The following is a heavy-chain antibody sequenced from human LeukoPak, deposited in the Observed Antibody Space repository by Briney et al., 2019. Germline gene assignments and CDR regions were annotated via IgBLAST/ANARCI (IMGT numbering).Heavy chain of an antibody. V-gene: IGHV3-11*04. CDR2: ISSSGSTT. CDR3: ARAGGPPHYYYYYMDV. J-gene: IGHJ6*03. D-gene: IGHD2-15*01. Sequence: TAGGSLRLSCAASGFTFSDYYMSWIRQAPGKGLEWVSIISSSGSTTFYADSVKGRFTISRDNAQNSLYLQMNSLRVDDTTIYYCARAGGPPHYYYYYMDVWGNGTTVTVSS. CDR1: GFTFSDYY.